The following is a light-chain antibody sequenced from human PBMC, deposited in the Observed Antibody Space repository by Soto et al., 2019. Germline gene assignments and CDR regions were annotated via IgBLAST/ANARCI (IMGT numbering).Light chain of an antibody. CDR2: EVT. V-gene: IGLV2-14*01. J-gene: IGLJ1*01. Sequence: QSVLTQPASVSGSLGQSITISCTGPTSDVGGYNYVSWYQQHPGKAPILMIYEVTNRPSGVSNRFSGSKSGNTASLTISGLQGEDEAEYFCGSYTGSITYGFGTGTKVTVL. CDR3: GSYTGSITYG. CDR1: TSDVGGYNY.